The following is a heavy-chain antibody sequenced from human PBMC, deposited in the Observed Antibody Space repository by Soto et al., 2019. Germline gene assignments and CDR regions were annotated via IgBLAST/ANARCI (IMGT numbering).Heavy chain of an antibody. CDR1: GFTFSSYG. V-gene: IGHV3-33*01. CDR3: ARDLPTNWNFRGPFDY. CDR2: IWYDGSNK. D-gene: IGHD1-7*01. J-gene: IGHJ4*02. Sequence: GGSLRLSCAASGFTFSSYGMHWVRQAPGKGLEWVAVIWYDGSNKYYADSVKGRFIISRDNSKNTLYLQMNSLRAEDTAVYYCARDLPTNWNFRGPFDYWGQGTLVTVSS.